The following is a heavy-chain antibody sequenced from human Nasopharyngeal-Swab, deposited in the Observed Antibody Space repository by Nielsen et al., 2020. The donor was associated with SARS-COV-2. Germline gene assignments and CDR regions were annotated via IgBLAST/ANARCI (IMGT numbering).Heavy chain of an antibody. Sequence: ASVKVSCKDSGYRFTEISMHWVRQAPGKGLEWMGGFDPEHNEKNYAQKFQGRVTMTEDTPTDTAYMELSSLTSEDTAVYYCAGETGDFWSGYEYWGQGTLVSVSS. J-gene: IGHJ4*02. CDR1: GYRFTEIS. V-gene: IGHV1-24*01. D-gene: IGHD3-3*01. CDR3: AGETGDFWSGYEY. CDR2: FDPEHNEK.